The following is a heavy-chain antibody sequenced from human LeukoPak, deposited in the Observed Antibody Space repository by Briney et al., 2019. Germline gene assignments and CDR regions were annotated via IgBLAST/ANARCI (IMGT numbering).Heavy chain of an antibody. Sequence: PGGSLRLSCVASGFTFSDYYMSWIRQAPGKGLEWVSYISSSGTTIYYADSVKGRFTISRDNAKNSLYLQMNSLRAEDTAVYYCARGTYGDTYYFDYWGQGTLVTVSS. J-gene: IGHJ4*02. CDR3: ARGTYGDTYYFDY. V-gene: IGHV3-11*01. CDR1: GFTFSDYY. D-gene: IGHD4-17*01. CDR2: ISSSGTTI.